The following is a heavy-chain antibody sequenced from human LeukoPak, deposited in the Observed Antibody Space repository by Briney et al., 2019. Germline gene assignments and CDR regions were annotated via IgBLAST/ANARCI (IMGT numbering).Heavy chain of an antibody. CDR3: AKGAYDYIEIAYFDY. Sequence: GGSLRLSCVASGFSFNNYAMNWVRQAPGKGLEWVSLIIGSSGSTFYADSVKGRSTISRDKSKNTLYLQMNSLRAEDTAVYYCAKGAYDYIEIAYFDYWGQGSLVTVSS. J-gene: IGHJ4*02. D-gene: IGHD5-12*01. V-gene: IGHV3-23*01. CDR2: IIGSSGST. CDR1: GFSFNNYA.